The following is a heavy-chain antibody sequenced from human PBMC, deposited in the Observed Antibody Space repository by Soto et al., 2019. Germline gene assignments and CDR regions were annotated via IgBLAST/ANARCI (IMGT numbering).Heavy chain of an antibody. CDR3: AGGAFYSSSARNWFDP. CDR1: GYTFTSYA. CDR2: INAGNGNT. Sequence: GASVKVSCKASGYTFTSYAMHWVRQAPGQRLEWMGWINAGNGNTKYSQKFQGRVTITRDTSASTAYMELSSLRSEDTAVYYCAGGAFYSSSARNWFDPWGQGTLVTVSS. D-gene: IGHD6-6*01. V-gene: IGHV1-3*01. J-gene: IGHJ5*02.